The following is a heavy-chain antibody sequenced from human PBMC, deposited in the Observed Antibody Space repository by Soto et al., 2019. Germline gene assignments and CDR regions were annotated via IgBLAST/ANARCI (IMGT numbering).Heavy chain of an antibody. Sequence: EVQLLESGGGLVQPGGSLRLSCAASGFTFSSYAMSWVRQAPGKGLEWVSAISGSGGSTYYADSVKGRFTISRDNSKDTLYLQMNSLRAEDTAVYYCAKAYSSSWIFDYWGQGTLVTVSS. V-gene: IGHV3-23*01. J-gene: IGHJ4*02. CDR1: GFTFSSYA. CDR2: ISGSGGST. CDR3: AKAYSSSWIFDY. D-gene: IGHD6-13*01.